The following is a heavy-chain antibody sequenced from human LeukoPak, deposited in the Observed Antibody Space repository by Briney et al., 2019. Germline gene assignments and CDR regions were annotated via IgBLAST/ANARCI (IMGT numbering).Heavy chain of an antibody. CDR3: ARGTLSSSWPKNWFDP. CDR1: GYTFTSYG. J-gene: IGHJ5*02. Sequence: GASVKVSCKASGYTFTSYGISWVRQAPGQGLEWMGWISAYNGNTNYAQKLQGRVTMTTDTSTSTAYMELRSLRSDDTAVYYCARGTLSSSWPKNWFDPWGQGTLVTVSS. CDR2: ISAYNGNT. D-gene: IGHD6-13*01. V-gene: IGHV1-18*01.